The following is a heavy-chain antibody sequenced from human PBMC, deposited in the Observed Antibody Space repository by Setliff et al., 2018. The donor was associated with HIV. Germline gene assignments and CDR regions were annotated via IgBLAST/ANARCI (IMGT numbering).Heavy chain of an antibody. Sequence: GESLKISCKGSGYSFSTYWIGWVRQMPGKGLEWMGVIYGDGSDPRYSPSFQGQVTISADKSISTAYLQWSSLKASDTAMYYCARYGSGLDYWGQGTLVTVSS. D-gene: IGHD6-19*01. V-gene: IGHV5-51*01. J-gene: IGHJ4*02. CDR3: ARYGSGLDY. CDR2: IYGDGSDP. CDR1: GYSFSTYW.